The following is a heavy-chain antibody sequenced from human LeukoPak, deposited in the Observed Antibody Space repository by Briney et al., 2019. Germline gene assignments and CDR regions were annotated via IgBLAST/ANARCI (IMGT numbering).Heavy chain of an antibody. Sequence: SETLSLTCSVSGCSISSGSYYWSCIRQPAGKGLEWIGRISTSGGTTYNASLKSRGTITVDTSKKQSSLKVNSVTASDAAVYYCARDFGSHYYYYMDVWGKGTTVTVSS. V-gene: IGHV4-61*02. CDR3: ARDFGSHYYYYMDV. CDR2: ISTSGGT. J-gene: IGHJ6*03. D-gene: IGHD3-10*01. CDR1: GCSISSGSYY.